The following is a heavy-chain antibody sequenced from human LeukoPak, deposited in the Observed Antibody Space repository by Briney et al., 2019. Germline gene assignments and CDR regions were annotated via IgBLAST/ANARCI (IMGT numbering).Heavy chain of an antibody. CDR3: ARVSGSGWYY. CDR2: IIPILGIA. J-gene: IGHJ4*02. D-gene: IGHD6-19*01. Sequence: SVKVSCKASGGTFSSYAISWVRQALGQGLEWMGRIIPILGIANYAQKFQGRVTITADKSTSTAYMELSSLRSEDTAVYYCARVSGSGWYYWGQGTLVTVSS. V-gene: IGHV1-69*04. CDR1: GGTFSSYA.